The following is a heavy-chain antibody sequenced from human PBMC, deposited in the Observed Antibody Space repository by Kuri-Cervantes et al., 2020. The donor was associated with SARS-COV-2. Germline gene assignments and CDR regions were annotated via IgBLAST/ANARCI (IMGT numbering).Heavy chain of an antibody. V-gene: IGHV7-4-1*02. CDR2: INTYTGNP. J-gene: IGHJ5*01. CDR1: GYTFTHYA. D-gene: IGHD2-2*01. CDR3: ARGPASNLDS. Sequence: ASVKVSCKASGYTFTHYAINWVRQAPGQGLEWMGWINTYTGNPTYAQGFTGRFVFSLDTSVSTAYLQISSLKAEETAVYYCARGPASNLDSWGQGTLVTVSS.